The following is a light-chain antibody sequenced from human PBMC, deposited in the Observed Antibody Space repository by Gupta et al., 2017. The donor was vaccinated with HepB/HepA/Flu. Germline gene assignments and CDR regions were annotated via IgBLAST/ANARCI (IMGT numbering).Light chain of an antibody. CDR3: MNGTHAPPT. CDR2: KVT. V-gene: IGKV2-30*01. J-gene: IGKJ5*01. CDR1: NSLVYSDENTC. Sequence: DDVLTQSPLPPPVTLGRPASISCWTSNSLVYSDENTCLNWFQQRPGQSPRLLIYKVTTRDSGVPDRGSGSGSDTDFTMNSSRVEAEDVGFYYCMNGTHAPPTFGQGTRLEIK.